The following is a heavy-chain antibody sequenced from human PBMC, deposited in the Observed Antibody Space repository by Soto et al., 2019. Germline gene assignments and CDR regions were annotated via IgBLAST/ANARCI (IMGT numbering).Heavy chain of an antibody. Sequence: GGSLRLSCAASGFTFSSYAMSWVRQAPGKGLEWVSAISGSGGSTYYADSVKGRFTISRDNSKNTLYLQMNSLRAEDTAVYYCAKDRPPTYYYDSSGYPVYFDYWGQGTLVTVSS. D-gene: IGHD3-22*01. J-gene: IGHJ4*02. CDR3: AKDRPPTYYYDSSGYPVYFDY. CDR2: ISGSGGST. CDR1: GFTFSSYA. V-gene: IGHV3-23*01.